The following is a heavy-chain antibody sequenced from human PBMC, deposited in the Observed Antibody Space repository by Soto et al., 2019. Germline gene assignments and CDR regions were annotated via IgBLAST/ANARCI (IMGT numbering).Heavy chain of an antibody. J-gene: IGHJ4*02. Sequence: EVQLLESGGGLVQPGGSLRLSCAASGLPFSSHAMSWVLQAPGKGLEWVSSISISGGNTYYADSVRGRFTISRDNSKNTLYLHMNSLTAEDTAIYYCANEIRPNDYWGQGTLVTVSS. D-gene: IGHD4-17*01. V-gene: IGHV3-23*01. CDR1: GLPFSSHA. CDR3: ANEIRPNDY. CDR2: ISISGGNT.